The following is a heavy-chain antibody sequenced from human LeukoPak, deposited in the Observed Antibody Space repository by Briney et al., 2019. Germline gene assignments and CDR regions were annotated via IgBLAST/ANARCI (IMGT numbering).Heavy chain of an antibody. CDR2: FDPEDGET. J-gene: IGHJ5*02. Sequence: ASVKSSCKVSGYTLTELSMHWVRQAPGKGLEWMGGFDPEDGETIYAQKFQGRVTMTEDTSTDTAYMELSSLRSEDTAVYYCATVVVVVPAARWFDPWGQGTLVTVSS. CDR1: GYTLTELS. V-gene: IGHV1-24*01. CDR3: ATVVVVVPAARWFDP. D-gene: IGHD2-2*01.